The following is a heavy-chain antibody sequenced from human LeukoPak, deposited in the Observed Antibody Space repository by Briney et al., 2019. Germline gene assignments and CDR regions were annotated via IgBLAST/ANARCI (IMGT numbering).Heavy chain of an antibody. CDR1: GFTFSNSW. Sequence: RPGGSLRLSCAASGFTFSNSWMSWVRQAPGKGLEWVANIKEDGSIKFYVDSVKGRFTITRDNAQSSVYLQMNSLRGEDTALYYCPRGYSGLLYWGQGTLVTVSS. CDR2: IKEDGSIK. J-gene: IGHJ4*02. CDR3: PRGYSGLLY. V-gene: IGHV3-7*01. D-gene: IGHD1-26*01.